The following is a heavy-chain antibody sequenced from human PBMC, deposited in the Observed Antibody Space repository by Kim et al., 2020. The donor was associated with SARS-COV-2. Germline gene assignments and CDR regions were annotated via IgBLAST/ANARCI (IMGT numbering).Heavy chain of an antibody. Sequence: SVKVSCKASGGTFSSYAISWVRQAPGQGLEWMGGIIPIFGTANYAQKFQGRVTITADESTSTAYMELSSLRSEDTAVYYCARDWGSSWILDGDRAEYFQHWGQGTLVTVSS. CDR2: IIPIFGTA. J-gene: IGHJ1*01. D-gene: IGHD6-13*01. V-gene: IGHV1-69*13. CDR1: GGTFSSYA. CDR3: ARDWGSSWILDGDRAEYFQH.